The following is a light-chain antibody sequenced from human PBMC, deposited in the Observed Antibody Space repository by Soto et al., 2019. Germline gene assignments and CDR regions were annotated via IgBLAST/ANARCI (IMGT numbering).Light chain of an antibody. CDR1: SSNIGAGYD. CDR2: GNS. J-gene: IGLJ3*02. V-gene: IGLV1-40*01. Sequence: QSVLTQPPSVSGAPGQRVTISCTGSSSNIGAGYDVHWYQQLPGTAPKLLIYGNSNRPSWVPDRFSGSKSGTSASLAITGLQAEDEADYYCQSYDSSLSGSWVFGGGTKVTVL. CDR3: QSYDSSLSGSWV.